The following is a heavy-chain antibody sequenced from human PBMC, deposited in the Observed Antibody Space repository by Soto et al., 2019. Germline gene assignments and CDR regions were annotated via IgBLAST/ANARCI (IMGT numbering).Heavy chain of an antibody. J-gene: IGHJ1*01. CDR1: GGSISSSSYY. Sequence: QLQLQESGPGLVKPSETLSLTCTVSGGSISSSSYYWGWIRQPPGKGLEWIGSIYYSGSTYYNPSLKSRVTISVDTSKNQFSLKLSSVTAADTAVYYCASGMEDYCSGGSCYSSNEYFQHWGQGTLVTVSS. CDR2: IYYSGST. V-gene: IGHV4-39*01. D-gene: IGHD2-15*01. CDR3: ASGMEDYCSGGSCYSSNEYFQH.